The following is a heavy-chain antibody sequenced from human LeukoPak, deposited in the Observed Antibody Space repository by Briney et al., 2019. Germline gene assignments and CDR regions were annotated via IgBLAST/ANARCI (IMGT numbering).Heavy chain of an antibody. CDR3: ARRPSYCSSTSCYRRWFDP. CDR2: MNPNSGNT. J-gene: IGHJ5*02. CDR1: GYTFTSYD. D-gene: IGHD2-2*01. V-gene: IGHV1-8*01. Sequence: ASVKVSCEASGYTFTSYDINWVRQATGQGLEWMGWMNPNSGNTGYAQKFQGRVTMTRNTSISTAYMELSSLRSEDTAVYYCARRPSYCSSTSCYRRWFDPWGQGTLVTVSS.